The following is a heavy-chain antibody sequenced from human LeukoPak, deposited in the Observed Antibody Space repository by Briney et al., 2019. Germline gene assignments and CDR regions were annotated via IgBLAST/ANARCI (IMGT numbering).Heavy chain of an antibody. D-gene: IGHD2-8*02. V-gene: IGHV4-59*01. CDR3: ARVASTGPFDC. CDR1: GGSMSDYY. CDR2: IYYSGST. Sequence: SETLSLTCTVSGGSMSDYYWSWIRQPPGKGLEWIGCIYYSGSTDYNPSLKSRVTMSVDTSKNQFSLKLRSVTAADTAVYYCARVASTGPFDCWGQGTLVTVSS. J-gene: IGHJ4*02.